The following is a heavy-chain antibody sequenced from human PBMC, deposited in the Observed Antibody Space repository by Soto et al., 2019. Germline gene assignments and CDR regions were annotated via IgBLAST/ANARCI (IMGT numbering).Heavy chain of an antibody. Sequence: KTSETLSLTCAVYGGSFSGYYWSWIRQPPGKGLEWIGEINHSGSTNYNPSLKSRVTISVDTSKNQFSLKLSSVTAADTAVYYCARFDSSGYYPFDYWGQGTLVTVSS. CDR3: ARFDSSGYYPFDY. J-gene: IGHJ4*02. CDR1: GGSFSGYY. V-gene: IGHV4-34*01. D-gene: IGHD3-22*01. CDR2: INHSGST.